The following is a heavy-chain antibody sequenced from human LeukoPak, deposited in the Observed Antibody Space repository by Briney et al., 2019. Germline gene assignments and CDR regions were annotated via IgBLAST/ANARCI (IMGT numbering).Heavy chain of an antibody. CDR2: MNDDGSGI. Sequence: GGSLRLSCALSGLNIRNYWMHWVRQAPGKGLVWVSRMNDDGSGISYADSVKGRFTISRDHAKNTLYLQMNSLRAEDTAVYYCARETTVSREWYFDLWGRGTPVTVAS. D-gene: IGHD4-17*01. V-gene: IGHV3-74*01. J-gene: IGHJ2*01. CDR3: ARETTVSREWYFDL. CDR1: GLNIRNYW.